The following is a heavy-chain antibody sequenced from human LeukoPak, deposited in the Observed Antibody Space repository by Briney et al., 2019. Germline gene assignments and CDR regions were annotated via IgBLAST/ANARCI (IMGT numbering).Heavy chain of an antibody. CDR2: ISSSSSYI. CDR1: GFTFSGCS. CDR3: ASTWSGYYGSGTDY. Sequence: GGSLRLSCAASGFTFSGCSMNWVRQAPGKGLEWVSSISSSSSYIYYADSVKGRFTISRDNAKNSLYLQMNSLRAEDTAVYYCASTWSGYYGSGTDYWGQGTLVTVSS. V-gene: IGHV3-21*01. J-gene: IGHJ4*02. D-gene: IGHD3-10*01.